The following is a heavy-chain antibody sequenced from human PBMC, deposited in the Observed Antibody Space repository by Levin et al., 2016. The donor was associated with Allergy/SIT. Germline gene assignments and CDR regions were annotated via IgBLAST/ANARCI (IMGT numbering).Heavy chain of an antibody. CDR2: ISGSGRTT. V-gene: IGHV3-23*01. CDR3: AKYSEYYYEVNGNFDY. Sequence: GESLKISCAASGFTFASYAMNWVRQAPGKGLEWVSSISGSGRTTYYADSVKGRFTVSRDNSKNTLYLQMNSLRAEDTAIYYCAKYSEYYYEVNGNFDYWGQGALVTVAS. J-gene: IGHJ4*02. CDR1: GFTFASYA. D-gene: IGHD3-22*01.